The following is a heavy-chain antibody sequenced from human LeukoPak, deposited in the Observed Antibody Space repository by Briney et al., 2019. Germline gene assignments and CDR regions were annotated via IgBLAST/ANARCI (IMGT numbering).Heavy chain of an antibody. Sequence: GGSLRLSCAASGFTFSTYSMNWVRQTPGKGLEWVSSISATSSYIYYADSARGRFTISRDNAKNSLYLQMNSLRAEDTAVYYCARGGGIAAALNWFEPWGQGTLVTVSS. D-gene: IGHD6-13*01. V-gene: IGHV3-21*01. CDR1: GFTFSTYS. J-gene: IGHJ5*02. CDR2: ISATSSYI. CDR3: ARGGGIAAALNWFEP.